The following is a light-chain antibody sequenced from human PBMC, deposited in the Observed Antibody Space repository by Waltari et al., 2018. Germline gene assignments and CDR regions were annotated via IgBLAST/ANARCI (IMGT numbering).Light chain of an antibody. CDR1: QSVSRA. V-gene: IGKV3-20*01. CDR2: GAS. J-gene: IGKJ1*01. CDR3: QHYVRLPAT. Sequence: EIVLTQSPGSLSSSPGERVTLSCRASQSVSRALAWYQQKPGQAPRLLIFGASNRATGIPDSFSGSGSGTDFSLTLSRLEPEEFAVYYCQHYVRLPATFGRGTKVEIK.